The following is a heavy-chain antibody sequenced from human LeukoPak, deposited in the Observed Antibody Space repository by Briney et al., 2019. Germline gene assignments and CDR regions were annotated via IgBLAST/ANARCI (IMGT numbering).Heavy chain of an antibody. V-gene: IGHV1-8*01. CDR3: ARLGVPAAIWPFGSYYYYYGMDV. CDR1: GYTFTSYD. J-gene: IGHJ6*02. D-gene: IGHD2-2*01. CDR2: MNPNSGNT. Sequence: ASVTVSCKASGYTFTSYDINWVRQATGQGLEWMGWMNPNSGNTGYAQKFQGRVTMTRNTSISTAYMELSSLRSEDTAVYYCARLGVPAAIWPFGSYYYYYGMDVWGQGTTVTVSS.